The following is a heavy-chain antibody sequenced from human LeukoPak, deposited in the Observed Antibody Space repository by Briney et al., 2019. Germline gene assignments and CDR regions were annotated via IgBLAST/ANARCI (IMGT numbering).Heavy chain of an antibody. Sequence: GGSLRLSCAASGFTFSSYAMSWVRQAPGKGLEWVSAISGSGGSTYYADSVKGRFTISRDNSKNTLYLQMNSLRAEDTAVYYCARDTGAYYSAPEYWGQGTLVTVSS. CDR1: GFTFSSYA. D-gene: IGHD2-21*01. J-gene: IGHJ4*02. V-gene: IGHV3-23*01. CDR2: ISGSGGST. CDR3: ARDTGAYYSAPEY.